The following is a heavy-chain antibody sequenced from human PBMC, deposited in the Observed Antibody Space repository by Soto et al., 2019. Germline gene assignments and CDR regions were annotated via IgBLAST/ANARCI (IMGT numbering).Heavy chain of an antibody. CDR1: GFTFSSYG. CDR2: ISYDGSNK. D-gene: IGHD3-22*01. Sequence: QVQLVESGGGVDQPGRSLRLSCADSGFTFSSYGMHWVRQAPGKGLEWVAVISYDGSNKYYADSVKGRFTISRDNSKNTLYLQMNSLTAEDTAVYYCAKDTYYHDSSGYYVFDYWGQGTLVTVSS. V-gene: IGHV3-30*18. J-gene: IGHJ4*02. CDR3: AKDTYYHDSSGYYVFDY.